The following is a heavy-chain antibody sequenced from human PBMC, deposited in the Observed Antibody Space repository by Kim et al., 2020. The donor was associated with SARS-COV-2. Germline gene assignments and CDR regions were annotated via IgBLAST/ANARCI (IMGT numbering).Heavy chain of an antibody. V-gene: IGHV4-34*01. CDR2: INHSGST. CDR1: GGSFSGYY. J-gene: IGHJ5*02. Sequence: SETLSLTCAVYGGSFSGYYWSWIRQPPGKGLEWIGEINHSGSTNYNPSLKSRVTISVDTSKNQFSLKLSSVTAADTAVYYCARDPISSSWYSGWFDPWGQGTLVTVSS. D-gene: IGHD6-13*01. CDR3: ARDPISSSWYSGWFDP.